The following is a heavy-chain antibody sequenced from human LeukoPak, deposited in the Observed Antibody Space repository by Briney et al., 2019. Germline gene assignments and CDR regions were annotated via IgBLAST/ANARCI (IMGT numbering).Heavy chain of an antibody. CDR1: GGSISSYY. D-gene: IGHD6-19*01. CDR2: IYYTGNT. CDR3: AGSPNPYYFDF. V-gene: IGHV4-59*01. Sequence: SETLSLTCTVSGGSISSYYWSLIRQSPEKGLEWIGHIYYTGNTNYNPSLKSRVTILVDASKNQFSLNLSSVTAADTAVYYCAGSPNPYYFDFWGQGSLVTVSS. J-gene: IGHJ4*02.